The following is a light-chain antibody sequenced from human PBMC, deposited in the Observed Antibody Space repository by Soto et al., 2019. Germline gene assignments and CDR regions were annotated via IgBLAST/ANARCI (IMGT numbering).Light chain of an antibody. CDR3: SSYTSRSTLV. J-gene: IGLJ3*02. V-gene: IGLV2-14*01. Sequence: QSALTQPASVSGSPGQSITMSCTGSSSDVGSYKYVSWYQQHPGKAPKLIIYEDSNRPSGVSNRFSGSKSGNMASLTISGLQAEDEADYYCSSYTSRSTLVFGGGTKVTVL. CDR2: EDS. CDR1: SSDVGSYKY.